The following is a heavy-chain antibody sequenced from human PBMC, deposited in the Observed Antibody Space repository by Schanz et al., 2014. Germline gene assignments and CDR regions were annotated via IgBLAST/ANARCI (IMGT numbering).Heavy chain of an antibody. CDR2: LYIRST. CDR1: GFTVNTNY. Sequence: EVQLVESGGGLIHPGGSLRLSCAVSGFTVNTNYMTWVRQAPGKGLECVSILYIRSTYYADSVKGRFTISRDNSKNMVFLQMNSLRVEDTAIYYCARDEGKDGYNLGFDVWGQGTLVTVSS. D-gene: IGHD5-12*01. CDR3: ARDEGKDGYNLGFDV. V-gene: IGHV3-53*01. J-gene: IGHJ3*01.